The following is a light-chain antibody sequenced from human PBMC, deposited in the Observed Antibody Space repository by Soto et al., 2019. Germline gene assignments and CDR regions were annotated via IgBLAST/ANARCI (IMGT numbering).Light chain of an antibody. CDR3: MQAQQIPRT. CDR2: LSS. V-gene: IGKV2-28*01. J-gene: IGKJ1*01. CDR1: QSLLHTSGDNY. Sequence: DIVMTQSPLSLSVTPGEPASISCRSSQSLLHTSGDNYLDWYLQRPGQSPQLLIYLSSKRASGVSDGFSGSGSGTRFTLRISRVEAEDVGFYYCMQAQQIPRTFGQGTKVDIK.